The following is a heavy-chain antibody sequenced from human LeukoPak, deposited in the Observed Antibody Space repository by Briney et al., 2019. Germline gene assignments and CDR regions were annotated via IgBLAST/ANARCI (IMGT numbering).Heavy chain of an antibody. J-gene: IGHJ4*02. V-gene: IGHV3-7*03. CDR1: GFTFSSYG. Sequence: GGSLRLSCAASGFTFSSYGMNWVRQAPGKGLEWLATVKGDGREKYYVDSVKGRFTISRDNAENSLYLQMSSLRDDDTAVYYCAKETTSDYAFDYWGQGTLVTVSS. CDR3: AKETTSDYAFDY. CDR2: VKGDGREK. D-gene: IGHD4-17*01.